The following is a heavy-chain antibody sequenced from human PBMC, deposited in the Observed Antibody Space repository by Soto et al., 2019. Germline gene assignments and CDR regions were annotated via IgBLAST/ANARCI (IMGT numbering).Heavy chain of an antibody. CDR3: AKAHDYGDYPDY. V-gene: IGHV3-23*01. D-gene: IGHD4-17*01. CDR2: ISGSGGST. Sequence: PGGSLRLSCAASGFTFSSYAMSWVRQAPGKGLEWVSAISGSGGSTYYADSVKGRFTISRDNSKNTPYLQMNSLRAEDTAVYYCAKAHDYGDYPDYWGQGTLVTVSS. J-gene: IGHJ4*02. CDR1: GFTFSSYA.